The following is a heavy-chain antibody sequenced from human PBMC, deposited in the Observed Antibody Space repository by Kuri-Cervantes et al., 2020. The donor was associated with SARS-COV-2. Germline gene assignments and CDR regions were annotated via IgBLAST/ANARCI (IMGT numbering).Heavy chain of an antibody. CDR3: VRDGDHWNFDY. CDR1: GFSFSGHW. D-gene: IGHD1-1*01. CDR2: INPDGSYT. V-gene: IGHV3-74*01. J-gene: IGHJ4*02. Sequence: GGSLRLSCSASGFSFSGHWIHWVRQAPGKGLVWVSRINPDGSYTNNADSVKGRFTHSRDNAKNMLFLQMNSLRAEDTAVYYCVRDGDHWNFDYWGQGTLVTVSS.